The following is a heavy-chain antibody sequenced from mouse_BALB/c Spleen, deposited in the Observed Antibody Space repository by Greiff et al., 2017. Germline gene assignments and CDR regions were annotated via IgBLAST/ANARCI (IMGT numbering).Heavy chain of an antibody. CDR3: ARWKGYAMDY. Sequence: EVHLVESGPGLVKPSQSLSLTCTVTGYSITSDYAWNWIRQFPGNKLEWMGYISYSGSTSYNPSLKSLISITRDTSKNQFFLQLNSVTTEDTATYYCARWKGYAMDYWGQGTSVTVSS. V-gene: IGHV3-2*02. CDR2: ISYSGST. J-gene: IGHJ4*01. CDR1: GYSITSDYA.